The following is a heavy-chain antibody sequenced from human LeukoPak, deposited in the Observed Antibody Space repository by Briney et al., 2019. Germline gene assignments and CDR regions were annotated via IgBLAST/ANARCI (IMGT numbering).Heavy chain of an antibody. CDR3: AGEPGIAVAGGDY. V-gene: IGHV4-59*01. CDR2: IYYSGST. CDR1: GGSISSYY. J-gene: IGHJ4*02. Sequence: PSETLSLTCTVSGGSISSYYWSWIRQPPGKGLEWIGYIYYSGSTNYNPSLKSRVTILVDTSKNQFSLKLSSVTAADTAVYYCAGEPGIAVAGGDYWGQGTLVTVSS. D-gene: IGHD6-19*01.